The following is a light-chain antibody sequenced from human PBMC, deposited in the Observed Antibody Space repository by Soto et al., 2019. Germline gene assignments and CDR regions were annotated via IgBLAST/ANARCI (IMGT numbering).Light chain of an antibody. Sequence: QSVLTQPPSASGTPGQRVTISCSGSSSNIGSNTVNWYQQLPGTAPKLLIYSNNQRPSGVPDRFSGSKSGTSASLAISGLPSEDEADYYCAAWDDSLNIPFGTGTKVTVL. CDR3: AAWDDSLNIP. J-gene: IGLJ1*01. V-gene: IGLV1-44*01. CDR2: SNN. CDR1: SSNIGSNT.